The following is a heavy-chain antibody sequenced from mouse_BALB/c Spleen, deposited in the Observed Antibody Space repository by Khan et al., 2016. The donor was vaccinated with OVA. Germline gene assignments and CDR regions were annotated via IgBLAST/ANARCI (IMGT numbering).Heavy chain of an antibody. CDR2: INPNNGDS. CDR3: TRSGYGTFAY. CDR1: GYIFTSYY. V-gene: IGHV1S81*02. D-gene: IGHD2-1*01. J-gene: IGHJ3*01. Sequence: QIQLVQSGAELVKPGASVKLSCKASGYIFTSYYMYWVKQRPGQGLESIGEINPNNGDSNFTEKFKNKATLTVAKSSSTAYMQLSSLTSEDSAVYYCTRSGYGTFAYWGQVTLVTVSA.